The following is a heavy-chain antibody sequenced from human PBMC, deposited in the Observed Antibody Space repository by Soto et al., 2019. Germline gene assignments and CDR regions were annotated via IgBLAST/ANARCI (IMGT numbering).Heavy chain of an antibody. CDR3: ARHDSSSYFDY. CDR1: GYSFAGYW. D-gene: IGHD6-13*01. V-gene: IGHV5-10-1*01. CDR2: IDPSDSQT. Sequence: GESLKISCKGSGYSFAGYWITWVRQKPGKGLEWMGRIDPSDSQTYYSPSFRGHVTISVTKSITTVFLQWSSLRASDTAMYYCARHDSSSYFDYWGQGTLVTVSS. J-gene: IGHJ4*02.